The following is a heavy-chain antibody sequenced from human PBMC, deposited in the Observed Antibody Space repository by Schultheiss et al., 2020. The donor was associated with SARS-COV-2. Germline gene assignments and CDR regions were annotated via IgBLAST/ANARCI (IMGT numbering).Heavy chain of an antibody. CDR2: IYTSGST. V-gene: IGHV4-4*07. Sequence: SETLSLTCTVSGGSISSYYWSWIRQPPGKGLEWIGRIYTSGSTNYNPSLKSRVTMSVDTSKNQFSLKLSSVTAADTAIYYCARDYSNYVRGWFDPWGQGTLVTVSS. CDR3: ARDYSNYVRGWFDP. J-gene: IGHJ5*02. D-gene: IGHD4-11*01. CDR1: GGSISSYY.